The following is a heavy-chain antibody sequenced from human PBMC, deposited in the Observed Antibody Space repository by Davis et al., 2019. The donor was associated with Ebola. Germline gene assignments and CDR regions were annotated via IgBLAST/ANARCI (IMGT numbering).Heavy chain of an antibody. CDR1: GFSFSDHY. V-gene: IGHV3-72*01. Sequence: AGSLTLSCAASGFSFSDHYMDWVRQAPGKGLEWVGRTRNKANSYTTEYAASVKGRFTISRDDSKNSLYLQMNSLKTGDKAVYYCARARTYYDFWSGYYGFDYWGQGTLVTVSS. D-gene: IGHD3-3*01. J-gene: IGHJ4*02. CDR3: ARARTYYDFWSGYYGFDY. CDR2: TRNKANSYTT.